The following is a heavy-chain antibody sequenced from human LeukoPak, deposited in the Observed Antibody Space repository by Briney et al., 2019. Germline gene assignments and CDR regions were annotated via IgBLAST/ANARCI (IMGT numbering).Heavy chain of an antibody. CDR2: IYWNDDK. CDR1: GFSLTTSGVA. Sequence: ESGPTLVDPTQTLTLTCTLSGFSLTTSGVAVGWIRQPPRKALEWLAIIYWNDDKYYSPSLKSRLTVTKDTSKNQVVLRMTNMDPVDTATYYCGHRGTDFLRAWFDPWGQGTLVTVSS. V-gene: IGHV2-5*01. D-gene: IGHD3-10*01. CDR3: GHRGTDFLRAWFDP. J-gene: IGHJ5*02.